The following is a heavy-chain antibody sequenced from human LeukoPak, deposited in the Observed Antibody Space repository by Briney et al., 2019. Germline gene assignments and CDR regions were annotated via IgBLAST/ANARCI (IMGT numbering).Heavy chain of an antibody. CDR3: ASADGSGYRYY. V-gene: IGHV3-23*01. D-gene: IGHD3-22*01. CDR2: IDSGGGST. CDR1: EYTFSNYT. J-gene: IGHJ4*02. Sequence: GGSLRLSCVASEYTFSNYTMSWVRQAPGKGLEWVSSIDSGGGSTYYADSVKGRFTISRDNSKNTLYLQMNSLRAEDTAIYYCASADGSGYRYYWGQGTLVTVSS.